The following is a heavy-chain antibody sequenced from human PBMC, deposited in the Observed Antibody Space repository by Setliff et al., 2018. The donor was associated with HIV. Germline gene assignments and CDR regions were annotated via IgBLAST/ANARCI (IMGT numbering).Heavy chain of an antibody. D-gene: IGHD1-26*01. J-gene: IGHJ4*02. CDR1: GFTFSSYS. CDR3: ARELSGTYFDY. CDR2: ISGSSSTI. V-gene: IGHV3-48*01. Sequence: PGGSLRLSCAASGFTFSSYSMNWVRQAPGKGLEWVSYISGSSSTIDYAGSLKGRFTISRDNAKNPLYLQMNSLKTEDTAVYYCARELSGTYFDYWGQGILVTVSS.